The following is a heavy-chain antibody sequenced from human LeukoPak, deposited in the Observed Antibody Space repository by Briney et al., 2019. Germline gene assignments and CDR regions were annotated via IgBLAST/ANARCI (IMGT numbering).Heavy chain of an antibody. CDR1: GYTFTGYY. CDR2: INPNSGGT. CDR3: ARDSTPYYYGSGSYPDY. V-gene: IGHV1-2*02. D-gene: IGHD3-10*01. J-gene: IGHJ4*02. Sequence: GASVKVSCKVSGYTFTGYYMHWVRQAPGQGLEWMGWINPNSGGTNYAQKLQGRVTMTTDTSTSTAYMELRSLRSDDTAVYYCARDSTPYYYGSGSYPDYWGQGTLVTVSS.